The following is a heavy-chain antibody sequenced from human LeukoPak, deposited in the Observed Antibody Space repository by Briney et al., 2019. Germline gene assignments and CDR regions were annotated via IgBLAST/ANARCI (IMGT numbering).Heavy chain of an antibody. V-gene: IGHV7-4-1*02. CDR3: ARTRAPYYYASGSPDF. J-gene: IGHJ4*02. CDR2: INTKTGNP. D-gene: IGHD3-10*01. Sequence: ASVKVSCKASGYTFTRSPMNWVRQAPGQGLEWMGWINTKTGNPTYAQGFTGRFVFSLDTSVSTAYLQISSLKAEDTAVYYCARTRAPYYYASGSPDFWGQGTLVTVSS. CDR1: GYTFTRSP.